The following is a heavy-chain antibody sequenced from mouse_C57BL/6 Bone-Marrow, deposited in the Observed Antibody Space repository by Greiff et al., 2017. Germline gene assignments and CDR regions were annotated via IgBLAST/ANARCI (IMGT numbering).Heavy chain of an antibody. Sequence: EVQLQQSGPVLVKPGASVKMSCKASGYTFTDYYMNWVKQSHGKSLEWIGVINPYNGGTSYNQKFKGKATLTVDKSSSTAYMELNSLTSEDSAVXYCGPDYGDYPYWGQGNTVTVSA. V-gene: IGHV1-19*01. J-gene: IGHJ2*01. CDR2: INPYNGGT. D-gene: IGHD2-13*01. CDR3: GPDYGDYPY. CDR1: GYTFTDYY.